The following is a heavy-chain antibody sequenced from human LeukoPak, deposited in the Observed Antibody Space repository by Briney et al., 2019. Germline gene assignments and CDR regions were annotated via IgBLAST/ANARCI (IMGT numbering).Heavy chain of an antibody. CDR1: GYSISSGYY. D-gene: IGHD2-2*01. CDR2: IYHSGST. CDR3: ARDWAAARGYYFDY. J-gene: IGHJ4*02. V-gene: IGHV4-38-2*02. Sequence: PSETLSLTCTVSGYSISSGYYWGWIRQPPGKGLEWIGSIYHSGSTYYNPSLKSRVTISVDTSKNQFSLKLSSVTAADTAVYYCARDWAAARGYYFDYWGQGTLVTVSS.